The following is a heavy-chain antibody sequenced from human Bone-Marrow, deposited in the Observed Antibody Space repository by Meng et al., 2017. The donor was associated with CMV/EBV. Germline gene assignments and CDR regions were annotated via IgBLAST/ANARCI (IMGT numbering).Heavy chain of an antibody. D-gene: IGHD2-2*02. J-gene: IGHJ3*02. Sequence: ASVKVSCKASGYTFTSYDINWVRQVPGRGLEWMGWMNPNSGNTGYAQKFQGRVTLTRSTSISTAYMELSRLRSDDTAVYYCARIGTYCSSTSCYTFDIWGQGTMVTVSS. V-gene: IGHV1-8*01. CDR2: MNPNSGNT. CDR3: ARIGTYCSSTSCYTFDI. CDR1: GYTFTSYD.